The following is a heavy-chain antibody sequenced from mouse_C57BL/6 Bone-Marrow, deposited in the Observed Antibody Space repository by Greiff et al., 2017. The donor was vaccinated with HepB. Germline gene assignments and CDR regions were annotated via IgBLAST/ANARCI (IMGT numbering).Heavy chain of an antibody. Sequence: EVNVVESEGGLVQPGSSMKLSCTASGFTFSDYYMAWVRQVPEKGLEWVANINYDGSSTYYLDSLKSRFIISRDNAKNILYLQMSSLKSEDTATYYCAREDFFAYWGQGTLVTVSA. CDR2: INYDGSST. V-gene: IGHV5-16*01. CDR1: GFTFSDYY. CDR3: AREDFFAY. J-gene: IGHJ3*01.